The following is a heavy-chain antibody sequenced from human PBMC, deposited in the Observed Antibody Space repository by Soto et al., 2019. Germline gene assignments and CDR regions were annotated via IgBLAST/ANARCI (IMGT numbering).Heavy chain of an antibody. CDR3: ARALRGSSWPDY. CDR2: TSAYNGNT. V-gene: IGHV1-18*04. J-gene: IGHJ4*02. CDR1: GYTFTSYG. D-gene: IGHD6-13*01. Sequence: ASVKVSCKASGYTFTSYGIRWVRQAPGQGLEWMGWTSAYNGNTNYAQKLQGRVTMTTDTSTSTAYMELRSLRSDDTAVYYCARALRGSSWPDYWGQGTLVTVSS.